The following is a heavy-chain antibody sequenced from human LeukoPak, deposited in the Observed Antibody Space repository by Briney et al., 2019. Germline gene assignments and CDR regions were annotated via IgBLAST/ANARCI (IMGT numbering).Heavy chain of an antibody. CDR2: INQDGSEK. CDR1: GFTFSSYW. V-gene: IGHV3-7*01. CDR3: ARDFAVAGTELDY. D-gene: IGHD6-19*01. Sequence: GGSLRLSCAASGFTFSSYWMSWVRQAPGKGLEWVANINQDGSEKYYVDSVKSRFTISRDNAKNSLYLQMNSLRAEDTAVYYCARDFAVAGTELDYWGQGTLVTVSS. J-gene: IGHJ4*02.